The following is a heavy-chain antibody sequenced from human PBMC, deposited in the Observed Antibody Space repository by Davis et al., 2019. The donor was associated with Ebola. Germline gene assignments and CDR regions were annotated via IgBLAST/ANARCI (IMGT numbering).Heavy chain of an antibody. D-gene: IGHD2-15*01. CDR1: GGSISSYY. CDR2: IYYSGST. Sequence: MPSETLSLTCTVSGGSISSYYWSWIRQHPGKGLEWIGYIYYSGSTYYNPSLKSRVAISVDTSKNQFSLKLSSVTAADTAVYYCARESLYCSGNRCYSDLMYFDYWGQGTLVTVSS. V-gene: IGHV4-59*06. CDR3: ARESLYCSGNRCYSDLMYFDY. J-gene: IGHJ4*02.